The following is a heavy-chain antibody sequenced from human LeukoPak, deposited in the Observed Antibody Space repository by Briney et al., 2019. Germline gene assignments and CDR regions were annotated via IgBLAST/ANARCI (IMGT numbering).Heavy chain of an antibody. D-gene: IGHD3-10*01. J-gene: IGHJ6*03. V-gene: IGHV4-59*01. CDR3: ARTTMVRGTYYMDV. Sequence: SETLSLTCTVSGGSISSYYWNWIRQPPGKGLEWVGYVFYSGRTSYNPSLKSRVTISVDTSKNHFSLTLSSVTAADTAVYYCARTTMVRGTYYMDVWGKGTTVTISS. CDR2: VFYSGRT. CDR1: GGSISSYY.